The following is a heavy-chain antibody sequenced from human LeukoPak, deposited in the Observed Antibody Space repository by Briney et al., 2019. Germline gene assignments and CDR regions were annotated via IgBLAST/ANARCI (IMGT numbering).Heavy chain of an antibody. CDR3: ARYYSGWYYFDY. V-gene: IGHV1-69*13. Sequence: ASVKVSCKPSGGTLSSYAISWVRQAPGQGLEWMGGIIPIFGTSNYAQTLQGRVTPTADESTSTAYMKLSSLRSEDTAVYYCARYYSGWYYFDYWGQGTLVTVSS. D-gene: IGHD6-19*01. CDR2: IIPIFGTS. CDR1: GGTLSSYA. J-gene: IGHJ4*02.